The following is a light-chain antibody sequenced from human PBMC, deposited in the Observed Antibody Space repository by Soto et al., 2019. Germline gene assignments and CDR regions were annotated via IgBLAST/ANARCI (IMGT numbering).Light chain of an antibody. CDR2: KAS. J-gene: IGKJ1*01. V-gene: IGKV1-5*03. Sequence: DIQMTQSPSSLSASVGDRVTITFRASQSISSWLAWYQQKPGKAPKLLIYKASSLESGVPSRFSGSGSGTEFTLTISSLQPDDFATYYCQQYDSYSVKFGQGTKVDIK. CDR1: QSISSW. CDR3: QQYDSYSVK.